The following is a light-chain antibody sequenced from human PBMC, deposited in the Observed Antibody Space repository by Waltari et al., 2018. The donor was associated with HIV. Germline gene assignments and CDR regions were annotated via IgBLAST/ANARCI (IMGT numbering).Light chain of an antibody. V-gene: IGLV3-25*03. Sequence: SYELTQPPSVSVSPGQTARITCSGDPLAKQYAYWYQQKPGQAPVSVIYKDSERPSRIPERCSGSSSGTTVTLTISGVQAEDDADYYCQSADSSGSNFVFGTGTKVTVL. CDR1: PLAKQY. J-gene: IGLJ1*01. CDR3: QSADSSGSNFV. CDR2: KDS.